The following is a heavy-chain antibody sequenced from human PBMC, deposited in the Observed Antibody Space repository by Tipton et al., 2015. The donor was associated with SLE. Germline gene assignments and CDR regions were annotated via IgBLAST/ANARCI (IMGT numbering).Heavy chain of an antibody. V-gene: IGHV4-59*08. CDR3: ARHPTWVVQGDYGMDV. D-gene: IGHD3-10*01. CDR2: IYYSGST. J-gene: IGHJ6*02. Sequence: TLSLTCTVPGGSISSYYWSWIRQPPGKGLEWIGYIYYSGSTNYNPALRSRVTISVDTSKNQFSLKLSSVTAADTAVYYCARHPTWVVQGDYGMDVWGQGTTVTVSS. CDR1: GGSISSYY.